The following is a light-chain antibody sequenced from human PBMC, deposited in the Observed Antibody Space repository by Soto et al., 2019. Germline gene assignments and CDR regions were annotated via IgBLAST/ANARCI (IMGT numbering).Light chain of an antibody. CDR3: QQYSNWPRT. CDR1: QSVSSN. V-gene: IGKV3-15*01. Sequence: EIVMTQSPATLSVSPGARATLFCRASQSVSSNLAWYQQKPGQALRLLIYGASTRATGIPARFSGSGSGTEFTLTISSLQSEDYAVYYCQQYSNWPRTFGQGTKVEIK. J-gene: IGKJ1*01. CDR2: GAS.